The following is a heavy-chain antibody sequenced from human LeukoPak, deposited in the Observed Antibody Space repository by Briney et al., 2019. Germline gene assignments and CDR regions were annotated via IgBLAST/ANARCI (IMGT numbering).Heavy chain of an antibody. CDR3: ARAVTVTTSYWFDP. Sequence: GGSLRLSCAASGFTVSSNYMSWVHQAPGKGLEWVSVIYSGGSTYYADSVKGRFTISRDNSKNTLYLQMNSLRAEDTAVYYCARAVTVTTSYWFDPWGQGTLVTVSS. CDR2: IYSGGST. J-gene: IGHJ5*02. CDR1: GFTVSSNY. D-gene: IGHD4-17*01. V-gene: IGHV3-66*02.